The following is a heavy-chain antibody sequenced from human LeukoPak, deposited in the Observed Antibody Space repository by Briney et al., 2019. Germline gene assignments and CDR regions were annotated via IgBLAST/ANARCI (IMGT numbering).Heavy chain of an antibody. Sequence: GGSLRLSCVVSGFTFSSYWMSWVRQAPGKGLEWVANIKQDGSEKYYVDSVKGRFTISRDNPKNSLYLQMNSLRAEDTAVYYCARFSMVRRPNSFYWGQGTLVTVSS. V-gene: IGHV3-7*01. CDR2: IKQDGSEK. CDR1: GFTFSSYW. D-gene: IGHD3-10*01. J-gene: IGHJ4*02. CDR3: ARFSMVRRPNSFY.